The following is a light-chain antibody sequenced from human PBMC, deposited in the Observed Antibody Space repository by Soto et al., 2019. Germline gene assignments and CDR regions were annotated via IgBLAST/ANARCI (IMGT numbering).Light chain of an antibody. CDR3: QQYYTTPLT. J-gene: IGKJ4*01. CDR2: WAS. V-gene: IGKV4-1*01. CDR1: QSVLYSSNNKNY. Sequence: DIVMTQSPDSLAVSLCERATINCKSSQSVLYSSNNKNYLTWYQQKPGQPPKLLIYWASTRESGVPDRFSGSGSGTDFTLTISSLRAEDVAVYYCQQYYTTPLTFGGGTKVEIK.